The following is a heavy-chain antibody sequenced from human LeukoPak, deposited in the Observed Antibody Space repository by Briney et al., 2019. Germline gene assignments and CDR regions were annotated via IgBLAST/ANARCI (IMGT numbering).Heavy chain of an antibody. CDR1: GFTFSSHW. V-gene: IGHV3-7*01. CDR3: ARVRRIGRYCGEFDF. Sequence: GGSLRLSCAASGFTFSSHWMSWVRQAPGKGLEWVANIEQDGGETYYADSVEGRFTISRDNAKNSVFLQMNSLRAEDTAVYYCARVRRIGRYCGEFDFWGQGTLVTVSS. CDR2: IEQDGGET. D-gene: IGHD1-26*01. J-gene: IGHJ4*02.